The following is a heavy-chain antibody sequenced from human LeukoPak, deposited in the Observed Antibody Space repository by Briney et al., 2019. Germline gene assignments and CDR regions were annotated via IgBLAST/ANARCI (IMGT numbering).Heavy chain of an antibody. Sequence: SETLSLTCTVSGGSISSYYWSWIRQPPGKGLEWVGYIYYSGSTNYNPSLKSRVTISVDTSKNQFSLKLSSVTAADTAVYYCARVLYSGTKIWFDPWGQGTLVTVSS. CDR1: GGSISSYY. V-gene: IGHV4-59*01. CDR2: IYYSGST. J-gene: IGHJ5*02. CDR3: ARVLYSGTKIWFDP. D-gene: IGHD1-26*01.